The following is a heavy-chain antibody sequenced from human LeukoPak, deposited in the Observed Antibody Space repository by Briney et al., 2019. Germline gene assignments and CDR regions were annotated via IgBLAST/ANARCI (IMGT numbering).Heavy chain of an antibody. V-gene: IGHV3-74*01. Sequence: GGSLRLSCAASGFTFSSYWMHWVRHAPGKGLVWVSRINSDGSSTSYADSVKGRFTISRDNAKNTLYLQMNSLRAEDTAVYYCARGRYSYVPRPFDPWGQGTLVTVSS. CDR3: ARGRYSYVPRPFDP. J-gene: IGHJ5*02. D-gene: IGHD5-18*01. CDR1: GFTFSSYW. CDR2: INSDGSST.